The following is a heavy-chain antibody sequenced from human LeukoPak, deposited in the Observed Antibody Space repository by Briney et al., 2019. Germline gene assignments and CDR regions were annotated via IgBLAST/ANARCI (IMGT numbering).Heavy chain of an antibody. J-gene: IGHJ5*02. CDR3: ARGTVVKTVATIINWFDP. CDR1: GGSFTDYF. V-gene: IGHV4-34*01. CDR2: INDYTGDT. D-gene: IGHD5-12*01. Sequence: SETLSLTCTVYGGSFTDYFWTWIRQSPGKGLEWIGEINDYTGDTNYNPSLNSRVSISLEKSKNQFSLKLSSVTAADTAVYYCARGTVVKTVATIINWFDPWGQGTLVTVSS.